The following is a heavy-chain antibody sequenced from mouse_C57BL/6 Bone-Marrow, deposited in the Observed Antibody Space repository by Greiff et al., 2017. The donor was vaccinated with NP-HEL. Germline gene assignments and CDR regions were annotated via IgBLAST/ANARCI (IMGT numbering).Heavy chain of an antibody. V-gene: IGHV1-80*01. CDR2: IYPGDGDT. Sequence: VQLVESGAELVKPGASVKISCKASGYAFSSYWMNWVKQRPGKGLEWIGQIYPGDGDTNYNGKFKGKATLTADKSSSTAYMQLSSLTSEDSAVYFCARWGTTPWYFDVWGTGTTVTVSS. CDR1: GYAFSSYW. J-gene: IGHJ1*03. D-gene: IGHD1-1*01. CDR3: ARWGTTPWYFDV.